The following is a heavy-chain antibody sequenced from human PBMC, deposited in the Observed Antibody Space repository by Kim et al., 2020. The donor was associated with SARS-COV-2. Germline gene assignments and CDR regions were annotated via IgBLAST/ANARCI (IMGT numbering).Heavy chain of an antibody. V-gene: IGHV3-48*03. Sequence: GGSLRLSCAASGFTFSSYEMNWVRQAPGKGLEWVSYISSSGSTIYYADSVKGRFTISRDNAKNSLYLQMNSLRAEDTAVYYCAIIAAAETGDAFDIWGQGTMVTVSS. CDR1: GFTFSSYE. CDR3: AIIAAAETGDAFDI. J-gene: IGHJ3*02. D-gene: IGHD6-13*01. CDR2: ISSSGSTI.